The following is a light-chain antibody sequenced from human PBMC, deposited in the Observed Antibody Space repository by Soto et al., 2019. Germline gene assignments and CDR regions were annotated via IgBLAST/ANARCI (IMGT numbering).Light chain of an antibody. CDR1: QSVNSKY. CDR2: GAS. J-gene: IGKJ1*01. CDR3: QQYDSQPRT. Sequence: EIVLTQSPGTLSLSPGERATLSCRASQSVNSKYLAWYQQKPGQGPRPLMYGASSRATGIPDRFSGSGSGTDFTLTISRLEPEDFAVYYCQQYDSQPRTFRQGTKVEIK. V-gene: IGKV3-20*01.